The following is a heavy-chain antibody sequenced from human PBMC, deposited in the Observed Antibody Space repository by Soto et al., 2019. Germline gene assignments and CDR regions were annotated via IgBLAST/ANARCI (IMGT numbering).Heavy chain of an antibody. V-gene: IGHV1-18*01. J-gene: IGHJ6*02. CDR1: GYRFTRYG. CDR2: INTYNGNT. Sequence: QVQLVQSRAEVKNPGASVKVSCKASGYRFTRYGIAWARQAPGQGLEWMGWINTYNGNTNYAQNLQGRGTLTTDPSTSTADMALTSLRANDTAIYYCAMVDVYVTPSPQDVWGQGTTVIVSS. CDR3: AMVDVYVTPSPQDV. D-gene: IGHD3-16*01.